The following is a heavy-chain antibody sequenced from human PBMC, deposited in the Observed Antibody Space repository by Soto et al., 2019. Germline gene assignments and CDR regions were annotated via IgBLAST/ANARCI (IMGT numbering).Heavy chain of an antibody. CDR3: ARHHSSPWYSPFDY. CDR1: GGTFSSYA. V-gene: IGHV1-69*01. J-gene: IGHJ4*02. Sequence: QVQLVQSWAEVKKPGSSVKVSCKASGGTFSSYAISWVRQAPGQGLEWMGGIIPFFGTTNYAQKFQDRVTITADESTSTAYMELTSLRSEDTAVYYCARHHSSPWYSPFDYWGQGTLVTVSS. CDR2: IIPFFGTT. D-gene: IGHD6-13*01.